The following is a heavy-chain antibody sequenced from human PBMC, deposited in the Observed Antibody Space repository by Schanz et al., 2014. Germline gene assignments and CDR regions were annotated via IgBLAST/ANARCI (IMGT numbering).Heavy chain of an antibody. J-gene: IGHJ4*02. Sequence: QVQLVDSGGGLVKPGGSLRLSCAASGFTFSDYYMTWIRQAPGKGLEWVSDISDSGDSTHYADSVKGRFTISRDNAKNSLFLQMNRLSAEDTAVYYCAKVAPAATYLDAWGLGTLVTVSS. CDR1: GFTFSDYY. V-gene: IGHV3-11*01. CDR2: ISDSGDST. D-gene: IGHD2-2*01. CDR3: AKVAPAATYLDA.